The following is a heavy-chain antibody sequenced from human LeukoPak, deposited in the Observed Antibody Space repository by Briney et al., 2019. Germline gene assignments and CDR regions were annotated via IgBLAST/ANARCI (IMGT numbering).Heavy chain of an antibody. Sequence: GGSLRLSCAASGFTFSSYAMSWVRQAPGKGLEWVSVISGSGDSTYYADSVKGRFTISRDNSKNTLHPQMNSLRVEDTAVYYCAKESPDFDYWGQGTLVTVSS. J-gene: IGHJ4*02. CDR2: ISGSGDST. V-gene: IGHV3-23*01. CDR3: AKESPDFDY. CDR1: GFTFSSYA.